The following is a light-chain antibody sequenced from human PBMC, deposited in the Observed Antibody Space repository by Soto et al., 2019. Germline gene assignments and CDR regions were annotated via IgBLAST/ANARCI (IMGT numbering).Light chain of an antibody. J-gene: IGKJ5*01. V-gene: IGKV3-20*01. CDR3: QQYGYSPIT. Sequence: EGVLSPAPGTPSLSPRERATLSCGASQSVSGSDLAWYQHKPGQAPRLLIYAASSRATGSPDRFSGGGSGTDFTLTISRLEPEDFAVYYCQQYGYSPITFGQGTRLEIK. CDR2: AAS. CDR1: QSVSGSD.